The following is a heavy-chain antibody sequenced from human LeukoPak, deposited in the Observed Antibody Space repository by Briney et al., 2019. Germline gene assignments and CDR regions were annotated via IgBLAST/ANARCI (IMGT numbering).Heavy chain of an antibody. J-gene: IGHJ4*02. CDR3: AVLTTDYDFWSAYYDRAGPWAGD. Sequence: ASVKVSCKASGYTFTDYYMHWVRQAPGQGLEWMGWINPNNGDTNYAQKFQGRVTMTRDTSISTACLDLSRLRSDDTAVFYCAVLTTDYDFWSAYYDRAGPWAGDWGQGTLVTVSS. D-gene: IGHD3-3*01. V-gene: IGHV1-2*02. CDR2: INPNNGDT. CDR1: GYTFTDYY.